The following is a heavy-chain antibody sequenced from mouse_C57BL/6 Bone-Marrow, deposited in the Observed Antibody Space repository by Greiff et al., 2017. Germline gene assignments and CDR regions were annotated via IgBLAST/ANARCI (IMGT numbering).Heavy chain of an antibody. J-gene: IGHJ3*01. CDR2: IYPGDGDT. CDR3: ARRSFITTGGGFAY. D-gene: IGHD1-1*01. CDR1: GYAFSSSW. Sequence: QVQLQQSGPELVKPGASVKISCKASGYAFSSSWMNWVKQRPGKGLEWIGRIYPGDGDTNYNGKFKGKATLTADKSSSTAYMQLSSLTSEDSAVYCCARRSFITTGGGFAYWGQGTLVTVSA. V-gene: IGHV1-82*01.